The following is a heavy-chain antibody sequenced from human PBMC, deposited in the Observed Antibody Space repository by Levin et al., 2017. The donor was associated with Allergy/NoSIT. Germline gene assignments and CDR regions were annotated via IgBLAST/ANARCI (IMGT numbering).Heavy chain of an antibody. V-gene: IGHV4-39*07. CDR3: ARVLSAISASGPEY. J-gene: IGHJ4*02. CDR2: IYYSGST. Sequence: SETLSLTCTVSGGSISSSSYQWGWIRQPPGKGLEWIGNIYYSGSTSYNPSLKNRVTMSIDTSKNQLFLKLTSVTAAETAVYCCARVLSAISASGPEYLGQGILVTVSS. CDR1: GGSISSSSYQ. D-gene: IGHD6-13*01.